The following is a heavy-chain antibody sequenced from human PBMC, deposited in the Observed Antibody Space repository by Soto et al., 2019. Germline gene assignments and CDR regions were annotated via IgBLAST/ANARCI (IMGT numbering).Heavy chain of an antibody. V-gene: IGHV3-13*01. CDR2: ITTTGDT. Sequence: EVQLVESGGGLVQPGGSLRLSCAASGFIFSSYDVHWVRQAPGKGLEWVSVITTTGDTYYAASVKGRFTISRENAENSLYLQMNSLIAEDAAVYYCARGDPLNYGSYPSWHYYGMDVWGRGTTVTVSS. D-gene: IGHD3-16*01. CDR3: ARGDPLNYGSYPSWHYYGMDV. CDR1: GFIFSSYD. J-gene: IGHJ6*02.